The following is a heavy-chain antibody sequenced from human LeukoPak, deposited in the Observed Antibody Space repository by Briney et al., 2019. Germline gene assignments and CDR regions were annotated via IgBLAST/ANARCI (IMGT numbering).Heavy chain of an antibody. CDR1: GYSISSGYY. V-gene: IGHV4-38-2*01. J-gene: IGHJ4*02. CDR3: ARLNYYGSGIAEY. CDR2: VYHSGTT. Sequence: SETLSLTCAVSGYSISSGYYWGWIRQPPGKGLEWIGNVYHSGTTYYNPSLRSRVTLSVDTSKNQFSLTLTSVTAADTAMYYCARLNYYGSGIAEYWGQGTLVTISS. D-gene: IGHD3-10*01.